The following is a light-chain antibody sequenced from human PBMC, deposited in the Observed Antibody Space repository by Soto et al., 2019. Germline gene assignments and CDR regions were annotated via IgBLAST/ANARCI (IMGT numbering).Light chain of an antibody. CDR3: QHRSNWPS. V-gene: IGKV3-11*01. CDR2: DAS. J-gene: IGKJ3*01. Sequence: EIVLTQSPATLSLSPGERATLSCRASQGVSSYLAWYQQKPGQAPRLLIYDASNRATGIPARFSGSGSGTDFTLTISGLEPEDFAVYYCQHRSNWPSFGPGTKVDIK. CDR1: QGVSSY.